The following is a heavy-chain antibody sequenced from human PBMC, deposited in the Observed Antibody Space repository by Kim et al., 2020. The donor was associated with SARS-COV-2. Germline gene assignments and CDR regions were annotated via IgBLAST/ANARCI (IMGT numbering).Heavy chain of an antibody. V-gene: IGHV1-18*04. D-gene: IGHD6-13*01. J-gene: IGHJ4*02. CDR3: ARDRGQQLVTGVFDA. CDR1: GYTFTSNS. Sequence: ASVKVSCKTSGYTFTSNSVSWVRQAPGQGLEWMGWISSYSGQTNYAQKLQGRVTMTTDTSTSTAYMELRTLRSDDTAVYFCARDRGQQLVTGVFDAWGQGTLVTVSS. CDR2: ISSYSGQT.